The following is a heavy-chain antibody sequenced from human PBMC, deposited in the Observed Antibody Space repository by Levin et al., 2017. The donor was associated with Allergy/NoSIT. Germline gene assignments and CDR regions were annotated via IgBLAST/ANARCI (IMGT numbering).Heavy chain of an antibody. V-gene: IGHV3-7*01. CDR3: ARDLIVVVVADAYYYYGMDV. CDR2: IKQDGSEK. D-gene: IGHD2-15*01. Sequence: GGSLRLSCAASGFTFSSYWMSWVRQAPGKGLEWVANIKQDGSEKYYVDSVKGRFTISRDNAKNSLYLQMNSLRDEDTAVYYCARDLIVVVVADAYYYYGMDVWGQGTTVTVSS. J-gene: IGHJ6*02. CDR1: GFTFSSYW.